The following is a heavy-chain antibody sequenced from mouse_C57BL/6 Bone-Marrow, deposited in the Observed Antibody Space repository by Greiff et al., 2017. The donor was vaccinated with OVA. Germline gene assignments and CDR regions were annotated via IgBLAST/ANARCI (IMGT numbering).Heavy chain of an antibody. CDR2: INPDSSTI. D-gene: IGHD1-1*01. V-gene: IGHV4-1*01. J-gene: IGHJ3*01. CDR3: AVYYYGSSWFAY. CDR1: GFDFSSYW. Sequence: EVQLLQSGGGLVQPGGSLKLSCAASGFDFSSYWMSWVRRAPGKGLEWIGEINPDSSTIYYAPSLTDKFIISRDNAKNTLYLQMSKVRSEDTALYYCAVYYYGSSWFAYWGQGTLVTVSA.